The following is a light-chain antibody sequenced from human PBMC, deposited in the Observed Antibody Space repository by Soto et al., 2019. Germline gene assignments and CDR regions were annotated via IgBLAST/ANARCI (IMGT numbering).Light chain of an antibody. CDR2: AAS. CDR1: QSIGTY. CDR3: QQSYSTPPDT. Sequence: DIQMTQSPSSLSASVGDRVSITCRASQSIGTYLNWYQKKPGKAPKLLIHAASSLHSGVPSRFSGSGSGTDSTLTISSLQPEDFATYYCQQSYSTPPDTFGQGTKLEIK. J-gene: IGKJ2*01. V-gene: IGKV1-39*01.